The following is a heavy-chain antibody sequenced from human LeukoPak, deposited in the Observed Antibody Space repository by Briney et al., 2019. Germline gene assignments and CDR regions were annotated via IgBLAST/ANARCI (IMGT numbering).Heavy chain of an antibody. J-gene: IGHJ4*02. D-gene: IGHD2-21*01. CDR1: GGSISSGGYS. CDR2: IYHSGST. V-gene: IGHV4-30-2*01. Sequence: PLETLSLTCAVSGGSISSGGYSWSWIRQPPGKGLEWIGYIYHSGSTYYNPSLKSRVTISVDRSKNQFSLKLSSVTAADTAVYYCARVIGNRGVIDYWGQGTLVTVSS. CDR3: ARVIGNRGVIDY.